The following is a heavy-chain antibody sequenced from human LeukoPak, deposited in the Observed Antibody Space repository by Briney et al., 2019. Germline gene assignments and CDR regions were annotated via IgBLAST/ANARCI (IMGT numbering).Heavy chain of an antibody. CDR1: GFLFSKYW. CDR2: IKEDDSEI. D-gene: IGHD2-15*01. J-gene: IGHJ6*03. CDR3: ARDGYCSGGSCYPSTYYYYYMDV. Sequence: GGSLRLSCAASGFLFSKYWMTWVRQAPGKGLEWVANIKEDDSEIYYVESVKGRFTISRDNAKNSLYLQMNSLRAEDTAVYYCARDGYCSGGSCYPSTYYYYYMDVWGKGTTVTVSS. V-gene: IGHV3-7*01.